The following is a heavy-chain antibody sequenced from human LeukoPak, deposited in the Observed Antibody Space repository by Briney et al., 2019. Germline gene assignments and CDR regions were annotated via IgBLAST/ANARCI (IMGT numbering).Heavy chain of an antibody. CDR2: INPNSGGT. CDR1: GYTSTGYY. Sequence: ASVKVSCKATGYTSTGYYMNWVRQAPGQGLEWMGWINPNSGGTSYAQKFQGRVTMTRDTSISIAYMELSSLRSDDTAVYYCARSLGSPKAFDIWGQGTMVTVSS. V-gene: IGHV1-2*02. CDR3: ARSLGSPKAFDI. D-gene: IGHD1-26*01. J-gene: IGHJ3*02.